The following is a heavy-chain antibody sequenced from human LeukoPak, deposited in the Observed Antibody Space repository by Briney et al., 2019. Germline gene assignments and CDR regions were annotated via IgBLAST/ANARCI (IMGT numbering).Heavy chain of an antibody. CDR1: GFSLRTNY. CDR3: AGQYSSSYYFDY. D-gene: IGHD6-13*01. Sequence: GGSLRLSRAASGFSLRTNYIRWVREAPGKRLGWVSVIDGGVSTYYADSVKGRLTTSRDNFKSTLYLQINILRAEDTALYYSAGQYSSSYYFDYWGQGTLVTVSS. V-gene: IGHV3-53*01. J-gene: IGHJ4*02. CDR2: IDGGVST.